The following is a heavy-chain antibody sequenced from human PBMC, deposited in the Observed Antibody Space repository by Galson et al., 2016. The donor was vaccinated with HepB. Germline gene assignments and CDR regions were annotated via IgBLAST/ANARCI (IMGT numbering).Heavy chain of an antibody. CDR1: GGTFSNYA. CDR2: IIAVFRIG. V-gene: IGHV1-69*13. Sequence: SVKVSCKASGGTFSNYAFSWVRQAPGQGLEWMGGIIAVFRIGNYARKFQGRVKITADDSTSTAYMELSSLRSEDTAVYYCAREFPGSARGTHDAFDIWGQGTMVTVSS. D-gene: IGHD6-13*01. CDR3: AREFPGSARGTHDAFDI. J-gene: IGHJ3*02.